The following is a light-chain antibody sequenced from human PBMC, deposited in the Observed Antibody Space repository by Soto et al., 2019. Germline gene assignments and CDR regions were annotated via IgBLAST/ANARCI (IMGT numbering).Light chain of an antibody. CDR3: MQGTHWPIT. CDR2: KVS. Sequence: DIVMTQSPRSLPVTPGGPASISCRSNQSLVHSDGIAYFSWLQQRPGRSPRRLIYKVSNRDSGVPARFSGSGSGTDFALKISRVEAEDVGVYYCMQGTHWPITFGQGTRLEIK. CDR1: QSLVHSDGIAY. V-gene: IGKV2-30*02. J-gene: IGKJ5*01.